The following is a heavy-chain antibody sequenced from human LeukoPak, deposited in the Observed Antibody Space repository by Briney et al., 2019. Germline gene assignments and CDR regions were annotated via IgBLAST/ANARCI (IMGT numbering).Heavy chain of an antibody. CDR2: ITWKSHRT. J-gene: IGHJ4*02. D-gene: IGHD3-3*01. CDR3: ASEVGYRSLVY. CDR1: GITSDDNT. V-gene: IGHV3-43*01. Sequence: GGSLTLSCAASGITSDDNTMHWVRQTPGRGLEWVSFITWKSHRTHYADSVKGRFTVSRDNSKDSMYLEMNSLKTEDTGLYHCASEVGYRSLVYLGQGTLVTVSS.